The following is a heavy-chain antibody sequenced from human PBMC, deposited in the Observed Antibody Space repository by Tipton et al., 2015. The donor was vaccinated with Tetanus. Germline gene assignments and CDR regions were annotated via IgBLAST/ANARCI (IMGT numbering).Heavy chain of an antibody. CDR1: GYNFPTYW. Sequence: QLVQSGAEVKKPGESLRISCKGSGYNFPTYWITWVRQMSGKGLEWMGRIDPSDSSTDYSPTVQGHVPLSAGKSISTAYLQWSSLKASDTAMYSWARLPRRFYGSGGPFFYPSAMDVWAQGTSVTVS. CDR3: ARLPRRFYGSGGPFFYPSAMDV. V-gene: IGHV5-10-1*01. J-gene: IGHJ6*02. D-gene: IGHD3-10*01. CDR2: IDPSDSST.